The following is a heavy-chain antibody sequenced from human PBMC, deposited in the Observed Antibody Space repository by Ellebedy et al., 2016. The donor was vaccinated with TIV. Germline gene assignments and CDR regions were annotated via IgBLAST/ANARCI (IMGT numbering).Heavy chain of an antibody. J-gene: IGHJ4*02. CDR1: GFTFSSFG. D-gene: IGHD5-18*01. CDR3: AKELHVDSAY. V-gene: IGHV3-30*18. Sequence: PGGSLRLSCAASGFTFSSFGMHWVRQSQGKGLEWVAAISYDGNNKYYGDSVKGRFTISRHNSKNTLSLQMNSLRGDDTAVYYCAKELHVDSAYWGQGTLVTVSS. CDR2: ISYDGNNK.